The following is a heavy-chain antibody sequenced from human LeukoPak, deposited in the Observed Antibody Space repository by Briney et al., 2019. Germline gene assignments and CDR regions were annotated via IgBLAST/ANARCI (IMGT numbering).Heavy chain of an antibody. J-gene: IGHJ3*02. CDR2: IVVGSGNT. CDR1: GFTFTSSA. CDR3: ETMVRGVSYDAFDI. D-gene: IGHD3-10*01. V-gene: IGHV1-58*02. Sequence: SVKVSCKASGFTFTSSAMQWVRQAHGQRLEWIGWIVVGSGNTNYAQKFQERVTITRDMSTSRAYMELSRLRSDGTAVYYCETMVRGVSYDAFDIWGQGTMVTVSS.